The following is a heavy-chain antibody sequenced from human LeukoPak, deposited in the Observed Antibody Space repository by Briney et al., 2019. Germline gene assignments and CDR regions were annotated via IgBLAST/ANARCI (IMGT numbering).Heavy chain of an antibody. V-gene: IGHV4-30-2*01. Sequence: SETLSLTCTVSGGSISSGGYYWSWIRQPPGKGLEWIGYIYHSGSTYYNPSLKSRVTISVDRSKNQFSLKLSSVTAADTAVYYCARHSTPVPATISWFDPWGQGTLVTVSS. CDR1: GGSISSGGYY. CDR2: IYHSGST. J-gene: IGHJ5*02. D-gene: IGHD2-2*02. CDR3: ARHSTPVPATISWFDP.